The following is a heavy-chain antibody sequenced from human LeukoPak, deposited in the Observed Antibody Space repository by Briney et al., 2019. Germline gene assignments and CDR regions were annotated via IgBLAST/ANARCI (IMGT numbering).Heavy chain of an antibody. CDR2: IWYDGSNK. J-gene: IGHJ3*02. V-gene: IGHV3-33*01. CDR3: ARDSYTVTTSVGAFDI. Sequence: AGGSLRLSCAASGFTFSSYGMHWVRQAPGKGLEWVAVIWYDGSNKYYAGSVKGRFTISRDNSKNTLYLQMNSLRAEDTAVYYCARDSYTVTTSVGAFDIWGQGTMVTVSS. D-gene: IGHD4-17*01. CDR1: GFTFSSYG.